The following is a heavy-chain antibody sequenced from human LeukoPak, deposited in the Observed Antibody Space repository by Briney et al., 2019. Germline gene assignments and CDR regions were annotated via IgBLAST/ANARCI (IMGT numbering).Heavy chain of an antibody. CDR3: ARQLEWELLRGEEFDY. CDR1: GGSISSSSYY. D-gene: IGHD1-26*01. CDR2: IYYSGST. Sequence: PSETLSLTCTVSGGSISSSSYYWGWIRQPPGKGLEWIGSIYYSGSTYYNPSLKSRVTISVDTSKNQFSLKLSSVTAADTAVYYCARQLEWELLRGEEFDYWGQGNLVTVSS. J-gene: IGHJ4*02. V-gene: IGHV4-39*01.